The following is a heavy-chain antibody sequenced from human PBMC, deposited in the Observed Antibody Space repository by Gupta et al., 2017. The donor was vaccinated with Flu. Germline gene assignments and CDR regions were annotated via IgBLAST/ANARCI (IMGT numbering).Heavy chain of an antibody. Sequence: EVQLVESGGGLVQPGGSLRLSCAASGFTFSSDWMSWVRQAPGKGLEWVASIKKDGSEKYYVDSVKGRFTISRDNAKNSLYLQMNSLRAEDTAVYYCARDPYSSGWYGSDYWGQGTLVTVSS. J-gene: IGHJ4*02. V-gene: IGHV3-7*01. CDR3: ARDPYSSGWYGSDY. CDR1: GFTFSSDW. D-gene: IGHD6-19*01. CDR2: IKKDGSEK.